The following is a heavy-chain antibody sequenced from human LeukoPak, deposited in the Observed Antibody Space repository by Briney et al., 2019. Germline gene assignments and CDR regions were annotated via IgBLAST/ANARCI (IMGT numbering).Heavy chain of an antibody. CDR2: ISWNSGSI. J-gene: IGHJ4*02. D-gene: IGHD1-26*01. CDR1: GFPFDDYA. Sequence: PGGSLRLSCAASGFPFDDYAMHWVRQAPGKGLDWVSGISWNSGSIGYADSVEGRFTISRDNARNSLYLQMNSLRAEDMALYYCAKDSGSYSTSFDYWGQGTLVTVSS. CDR3: AKDSGSYSTSFDY. V-gene: IGHV3-9*03.